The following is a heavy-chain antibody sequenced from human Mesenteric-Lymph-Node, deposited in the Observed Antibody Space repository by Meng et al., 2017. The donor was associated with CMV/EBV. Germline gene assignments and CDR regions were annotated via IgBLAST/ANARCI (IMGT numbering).Heavy chain of an antibody. CDR1: GLIFDNYA. V-gene: IGHV3-23*01. CDR3: AKLRGQYDASGLYDALDI. CDR2: VSGSGAGK. J-gene: IGHJ3*02. D-gene: IGHD6-19*01. Sequence: GGSLRLSCAASGLIFDNYAMSWVRQAPGKGLESVSKVSGSGAGKYYADSVEDRFTISRDNSKNTLYLQMNSLRVEDTAVYYCAKLRGQYDASGLYDALDIWGRGTMVTVSS.